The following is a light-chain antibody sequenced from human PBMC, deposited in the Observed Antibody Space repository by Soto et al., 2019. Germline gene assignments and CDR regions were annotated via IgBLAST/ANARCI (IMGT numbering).Light chain of an antibody. V-gene: IGKV1-39*01. CDR1: QTIIRY. CDR3: QQSYSSPWT. Sequence: DIQMTQSPSSLSASVGDRVTITCRASQTIIRYLNWYQQKPGKAPKLLIHAASSLQSGIPSRFNGTRSGTDFTLTISNLQPEDFETYYCQQSYSSPWTFGLGTKVDIK. CDR2: AAS. J-gene: IGKJ1*01.